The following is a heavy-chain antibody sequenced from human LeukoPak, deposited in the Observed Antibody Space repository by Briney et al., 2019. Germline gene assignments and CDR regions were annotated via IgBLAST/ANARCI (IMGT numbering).Heavy chain of an antibody. CDR1: SSYW. CDR2: MFYSGST. V-gene: IGHV4-39*01. CDR3: ARLPQGYCSGGSCDY. Sequence: SSYWMHWVRQAPGKGLEWIGSMFYSGSTFYNPSLKSRVTISVDTSKNQFSLNLSSVTAADTAVYYCARLPQGYCSGGSCDYWGQGTLATASS. J-gene: IGHJ4*02. D-gene: IGHD2-15*01.